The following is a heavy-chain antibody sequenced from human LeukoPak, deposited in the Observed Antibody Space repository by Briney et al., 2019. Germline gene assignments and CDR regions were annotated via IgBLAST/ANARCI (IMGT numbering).Heavy chain of an antibody. CDR3: ARHSTDYDILTYHFVY. CDR2: ISAYNGNT. Sequence: ASVKVSCKASGYTFTSYGISWVRQAPGQGLEWMGWISAYNGNTNYAQKLQGRVTMTTDTSTSTAYMELRSLRSDDTAVYYCARHSTDYDILTYHFVYWGQGTLVTVSS. D-gene: IGHD3-9*01. J-gene: IGHJ4*02. CDR1: GYTFTSYG. V-gene: IGHV1-18*04.